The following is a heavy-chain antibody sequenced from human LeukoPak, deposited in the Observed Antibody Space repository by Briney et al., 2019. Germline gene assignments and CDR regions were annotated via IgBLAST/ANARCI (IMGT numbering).Heavy chain of an antibody. CDR1: GFTFRDYA. Sequence: PGGSLRLSCAASGFTFRDYAMFWVRQAPGKGLGWVSVVGASGRVTDYADSVKGRFTLSRDNAKNTLYLQMNSLRGEDTAVYHCAKLPVDTPMASGGSFLDSWGQGTLVTVSS. D-gene: IGHD5-18*01. CDR3: AKLPVDTPMASGGSFLDS. J-gene: IGHJ4*02. V-gene: IGHV3-23*01. CDR2: VGASGRVT.